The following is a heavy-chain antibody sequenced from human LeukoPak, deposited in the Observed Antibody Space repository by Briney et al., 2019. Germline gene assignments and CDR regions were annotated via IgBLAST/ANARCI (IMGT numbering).Heavy chain of an antibody. CDR1: GGSFSGYY. V-gene: IGHV4-34*01. CDR3: ARGYYGSGSYSDAFDI. D-gene: IGHD3-10*01. J-gene: IGHJ3*02. Sequence: ASETLSLTCAVYGGSFSGYYWSWIRQPPGEGLEWIGEINHSGSTNYNPSLKSRVTISVDTSKNQFSLKLSSVTAADTAVYYCARGYYGSGSYSDAFDIWGQGTMVTVSS. CDR2: INHSGST.